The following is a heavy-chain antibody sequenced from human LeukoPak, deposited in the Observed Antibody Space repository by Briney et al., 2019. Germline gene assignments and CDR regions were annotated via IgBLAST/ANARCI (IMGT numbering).Heavy chain of an antibody. V-gene: IGHV3-74*01. Sequence: GSLRLSCAASGFTFSNYWMHCVRQAPGKGLVWVSRINSDGSSTSYADSVKGRFTISRDNAKNTLYLQMNSLRAEDTAVYYCARDPKQGWYDYWGQGILVTVSS. CDR3: ARDPKQGWYDY. CDR2: INSDGSST. J-gene: IGHJ4*02. D-gene: IGHD6-19*01. CDR1: GFTFSNYW.